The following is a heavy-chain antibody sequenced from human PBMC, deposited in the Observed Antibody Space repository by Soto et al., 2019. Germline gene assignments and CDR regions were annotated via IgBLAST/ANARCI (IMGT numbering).Heavy chain of an antibody. V-gene: IGHV4-39*02. CDR1: GGSINYNSYH. CDR3: ARLVVVAPVATV. J-gene: IGHJ4*02. CDR2: IFYTGTT. D-gene: IGHD2-2*01. Sequence: QLQLQESGPGLVKPSETLSLTCSVSGGSINYNSYHWGWIRQPPGQGLEWIGSIFYTGTTFYNPSLETRVTMSVDTSKNSFSLHLTSVTAADTAVYFCARLVVVAPVATVWGQGPLVTVSS.